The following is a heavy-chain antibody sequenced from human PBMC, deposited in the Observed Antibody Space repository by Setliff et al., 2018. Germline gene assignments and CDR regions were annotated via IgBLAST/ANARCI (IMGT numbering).Heavy chain of an antibody. CDR3: ARDNTILGATDH. V-gene: IGHV4-61*02. CDR2: LHTSGST. CDR1: GGSLNSGSYY. Sequence: SETLSLTCAVSGGSLNSGSYYWSWTRQSTERGLEWLGRLHTSGSTTYTPALNSRVTISVDTSTNQFSLRLTSLTAADTAVYFCARDNTILGATDHWGQGTLVTVSS. D-gene: IGHD1-26*01. J-gene: IGHJ5*02.